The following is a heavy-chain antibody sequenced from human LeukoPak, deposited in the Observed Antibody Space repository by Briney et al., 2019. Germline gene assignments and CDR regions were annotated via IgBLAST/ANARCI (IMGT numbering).Heavy chain of an antibody. CDR2: MNPNSGNT. J-gene: IGHJ6*03. CDR3: ARRDYYGSGSYPYYYQNHMDV. Sequence: ASVKVSCKASGYTFTSYDINWVRQAPGQGLEWMGWMNPNSGNTGYAQKFQGRVTITRNTSISTAYMELSSLRSEDTAVYYCARRDYYGSGSYPYYYQNHMDVWGKGTTVTISS. V-gene: IGHV1-8*03. CDR1: GYTFTSYD. D-gene: IGHD3-10*01.